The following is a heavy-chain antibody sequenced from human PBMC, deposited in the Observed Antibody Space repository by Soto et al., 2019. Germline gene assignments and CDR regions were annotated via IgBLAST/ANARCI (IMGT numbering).Heavy chain of an antibody. V-gene: IGHV3-48*02. CDR1: GYTFSGYG. CDR2: ISSDETIV. CDR3: VRGGGVGTTWGYY. J-gene: IGHJ4*02. D-gene: IGHD1-26*01. Sequence: VASGGGLVQPGGSLRLSCEGFGYTFSGYGMIWVRQAPGKGLECVSYISSDETIVNYADSVKGRFTISRDSATNSLFLXXXXXXDEDTAVYYCVRGGGVGTTWGYYWGQGAQVTVSS.